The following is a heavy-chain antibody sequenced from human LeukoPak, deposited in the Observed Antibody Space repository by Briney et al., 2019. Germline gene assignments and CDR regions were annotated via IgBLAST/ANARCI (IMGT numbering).Heavy chain of an antibody. CDR3: ARELGITMVRGVIITQGY. J-gene: IGHJ4*02. Sequence: PGGSLRLSCAASGFTFSSYNMNWVRQAPGKGLEWVSSISSSSTYIYYADSVKGRFTISRDNAKNSLYLRMNSLRAEDTAVYYCARELGITMVRGVIITQGYWGQGTLVTVSS. V-gene: IGHV3-21*01. D-gene: IGHD3-10*01. CDR2: ISSSSTYI. CDR1: GFTFSSYN.